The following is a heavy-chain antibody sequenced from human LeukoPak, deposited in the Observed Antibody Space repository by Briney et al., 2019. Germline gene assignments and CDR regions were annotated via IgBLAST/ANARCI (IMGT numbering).Heavy chain of an antibody. CDR1: GFTFSSYS. V-gene: IGHV3-21*01. Sequence: GGSLRLSCAASGFTFSSYSMNWVRQAPGKGLEWVSSISSSSSYIYYADSVKGRFTISRDNAKNSLYLQMNSLRAEDTAVYYCARSNDRWGKYYDSSYWGQGTLVTVSS. CDR2: ISSSSSYI. D-gene: IGHD3-22*01. J-gene: IGHJ4*02. CDR3: ARSNDRWGKYYDSSY.